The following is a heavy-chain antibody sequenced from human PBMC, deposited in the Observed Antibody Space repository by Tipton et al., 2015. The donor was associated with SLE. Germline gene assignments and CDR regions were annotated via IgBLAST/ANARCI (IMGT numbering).Heavy chain of an antibody. CDR3: ARSDTDLTFPYYFDS. Sequence: SLRLSCAASGFTFSNSVMAWVRRGPGKGLEWVSLIFTGDSRSYADSVRGRFSISRDNSKNTLYLQMNTLRDDDTALYYCARSDTDLTFPYYFDSWGQGTRVTVSS. J-gene: IGHJ4*02. D-gene: IGHD2/OR15-2a*01. CDR2: IFTGDSR. CDR1: GFTFSNSV. V-gene: IGHV3-23*03.